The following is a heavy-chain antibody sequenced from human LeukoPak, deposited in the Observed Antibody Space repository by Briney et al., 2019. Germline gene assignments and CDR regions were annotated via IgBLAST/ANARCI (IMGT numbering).Heavy chain of an antibody. CDR3: ARSQGIYYDSSPVDY. V-gene: IGHV4-39*07. Sequence: SETLSLTCTVSGGSISSSSYYWGWIRQPPGKGLEWIGSIYYSGSTYYNPSLKSRVTISVDTSKNQFSLKLSSVTAADTAVYYCARSQGIYYDSSPVDYWGQGTLVTVSS. J-gene: IGHJ4*02. CDR1: GGSISSSSYY. D-gene: IGHD3-22*01. CDR2: IYYSGST.